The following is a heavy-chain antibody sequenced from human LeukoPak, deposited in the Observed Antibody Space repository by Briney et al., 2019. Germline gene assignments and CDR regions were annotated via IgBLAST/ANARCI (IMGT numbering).Heavy chain of an antibody. J-gene: IGHJ6*03. CDR3: AKVAGDYYYMDV. Sequence: GGSLRLSCAASGFIFSGYWMSWVRQAPGKGLEWVANINLDGSVIHYVDSAKGRFTISRDNAKNSLYLQMNSLRAEDTAVYYCAKVAGDYYYMDVWGKGTTVTVSS. CDR2: INLDGSVI. CDR1: GFIFSGYW. V-gene: IGHV3-7*01. D-gene: IGHD3-10*01.